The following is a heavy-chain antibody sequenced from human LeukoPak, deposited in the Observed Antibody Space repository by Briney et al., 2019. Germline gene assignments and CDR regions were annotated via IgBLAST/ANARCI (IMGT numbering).Heavy chain of an antibody. CDR1: GFTFSTYP. CDR3: ARGGLVGPTPYLDS. CDR2: INNNGDRT. Sequence: GGSLRLSCAASGFTFSTYPMYWVRQAPGRGPECVSGINNNGDRTYYAKSVKGRFTISRDNSKNTLYLQVGSLRAEDMAVYYCARGGLVGPTPYLDSWGQGTLVTVSS. J-gene: IGHJ4*02. V-gene: IGHV3-64*01. D-gene: IGHD1-26*01.